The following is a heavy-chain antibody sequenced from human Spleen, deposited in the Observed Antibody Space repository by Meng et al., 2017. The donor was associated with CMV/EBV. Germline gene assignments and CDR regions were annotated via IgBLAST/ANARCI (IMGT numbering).Heavy chain of an antibody. J-gene: IGHJ6*02. CDR3: ARECYDSSGYYGLDV. Sequence: GESLKISCAASGFTFSNYSMNWVRQAPGKGLEWVSFISSSSSYIYYADSVKGRFTISRDNAKNSLYLQMNSLRVEDTALYYCARECYDSSGYYGLDVWGQGTTVTVSS. CDR2: ISSSSSYI. D-gene: IGHD3-22*01. CDR1: GFTFSNYS. V-gene: IGHV3-21*04.